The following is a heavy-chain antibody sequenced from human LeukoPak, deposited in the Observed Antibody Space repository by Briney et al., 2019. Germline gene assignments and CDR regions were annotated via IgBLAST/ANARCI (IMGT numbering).Heavy chain of an antibody. CDR2: IYWNGGST. Sequence: GGSLRLSCAASGFTFDDYGMSWVRRAPGKGLEWVSAIYWNGGSTGYADSVRGRFTISRDNAKNSLYLQMNSLRADDTALYYCARDKSPYQPLPDYWGQGTLVTVSS. CDR3: ARDKSPYQPLPDY. D-gene: IGHD2-2*01. J-gene: IGHJ4*02. CDR1: GFTFDDYG. V-gene: IGHV3-20*04.